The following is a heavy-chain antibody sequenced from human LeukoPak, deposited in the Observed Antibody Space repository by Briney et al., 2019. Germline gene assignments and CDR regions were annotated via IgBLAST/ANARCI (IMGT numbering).Heavy chain of an antibody. CDR3: ARDFYGSGSYYYDY. D-gene: IGHD3-10*01. J-gene: IGHJ4*02. V-gene: IGHV3-33*01. CDR2: IWYDGSNK. CDR1: GFTFSSYG. Sequence: QPGGSLRLSCAASGFTFSSYGMHWVRQAPGKGLEWVAVIWYDGSNKYYADSVKGRFTISRDNSKNTLYLQMNSLRAEDTAVYYCARDFYGSGSYYYDYWGQGTLVTVSS.